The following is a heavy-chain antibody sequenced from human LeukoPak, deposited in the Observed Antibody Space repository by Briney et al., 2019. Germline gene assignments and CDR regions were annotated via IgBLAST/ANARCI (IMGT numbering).Heavy chain of an antibody. CDR3: AKDGWRKLLLRGCYFDY. CDR1: GFTFSSYE. V-gene: IGHV3-48*03. D-gene: IGHD2-15*01. CDR2: ISSSGSTI. Sequence: PGGSLRLSCAASGFTFSSYEMNWVRQAPGKGLEWVSYISSSGSTIYYADSVKGRFTISRDNSKNTLYLQMNSLRAEDTAVYYCAKDGWRKLLLRGCYFDYWGQGTLVTVSS. J-gene: IGHJ4*02.